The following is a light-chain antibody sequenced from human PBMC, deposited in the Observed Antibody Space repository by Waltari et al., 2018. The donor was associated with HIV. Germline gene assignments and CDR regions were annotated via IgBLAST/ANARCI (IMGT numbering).Light chain of an antibody. Sequence: ERATLSCRASQSVSIYLAWYQQKPGQPPRLLIYDASNRATAIPARFSGSGSGTDFTLTISSLEPEDFAVYYCQQRSRWPPAYTFGQGTKLEIK. V-gene: IGKV3-11*01. J-gene: IGKJ2*01. CDR3: QQRSRWPPAYT. CDR1: QSVSIY. CDR2: DAS.